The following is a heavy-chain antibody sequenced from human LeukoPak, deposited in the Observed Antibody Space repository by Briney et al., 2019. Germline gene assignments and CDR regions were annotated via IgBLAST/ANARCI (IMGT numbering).Heavy chain of an antibody. V-gene: IGHV3-30-3*01. Sequence: PGRSLRLSCAASGFTFSSYAMHWVRQAPGKGLEWVAVISYDGSNKYYADSVKGRFTISRDNAKNSLYLQMNSLRAEDTAVYYCARDKPYGDSSDYWGQGALVTVSS. CDR2: ISYDGSNK. J-gene: IGHJ4*02. CDR1: GFTFSSYA. D-gene: IGHD4-17*01. CDR3: ARDKPYGDSSDY.